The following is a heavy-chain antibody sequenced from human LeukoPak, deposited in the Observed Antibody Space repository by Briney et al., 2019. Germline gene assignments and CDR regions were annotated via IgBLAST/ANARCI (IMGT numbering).Heavy chain of an antibody. Sequence: ASVKVSCKASGYTFTDYYMHWVRQAPGQGLEWMGRINPNSGGTNYAQKFQGRVTTTRDTSISTAYMDLSRLRSDDTAVYYCARDLSGYYDSSAYYHASDYWGQGTLVTVSS. CDR1: GYTFTDYY. D-gene: IGHD3-22*01. CDR3: ARDLSGYYDSSAYYHASDY. CDR2: INPNSGGT. V-gene: IGHV1-2*06. J-gene: IGHJ4*02.